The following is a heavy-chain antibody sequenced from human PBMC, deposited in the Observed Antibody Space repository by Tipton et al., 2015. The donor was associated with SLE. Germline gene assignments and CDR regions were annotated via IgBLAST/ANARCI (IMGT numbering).Heavy chain of an antibody. Sequence: GSLRLSCAASGFTFSSYAMSWVRQAPGKGLEWVSAISGSGGSTYYADSVKGRFTISRDNSKNTLYLQMNSLRAEDTAVYYCAKDRGSHSSGWPLDYWGQGTLVTVSS. V-gene: IGHV3-23*01. CDR3: AKDRGSHSSGWPLDY. D-gene: IGHD6-19*01. J-gene: IGHJ4*02. CDR1: GFTFSSYA. CDR2: ISGSGGST.